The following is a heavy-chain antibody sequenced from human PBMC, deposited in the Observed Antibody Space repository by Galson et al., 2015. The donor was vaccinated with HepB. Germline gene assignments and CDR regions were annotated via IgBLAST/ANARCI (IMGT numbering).Heavy chain of an antibody. CDR3: ARERFTMVRGVRYYYGMDV. CDR2: INPNSGGT. D-gene: IGHD3-10*01. J-gene: IGHJ6*02. CDR1: GYTFTGYY. Sequence: SVKVSCKASGYTFTGYYMHWVRQAPGQGLEWMGWINPNSGGTNYAQKFQGWVTMTRDTSISTAYMELSRLRSDDTAVYYCARERFTMVRGVRYYYGMDVWGQGTTVTVSS. V-gene: IGHV1-2*04.